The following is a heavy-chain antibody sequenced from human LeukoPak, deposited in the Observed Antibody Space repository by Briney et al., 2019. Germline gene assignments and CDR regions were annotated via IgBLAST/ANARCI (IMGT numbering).Heavy chain of an antibody. V-gene: IGHV4-4*07. CDR1: GESINPYY. Sequence: PSETLSPTCTVSGESINPYYWNWIRQSAGKGLEWIGHIYKSGTKNFNPTLTSRVTMSLDTSRNQFSLKLRSVTAADTAVYFCARSFLDYMDVWGKGTTVTVSS. D-gene: IGHD2/OR15-2a*01. CDR2: IYKSGTK. CDR3: ARSFLDYMDV. J-gene: IGHJ6*03.